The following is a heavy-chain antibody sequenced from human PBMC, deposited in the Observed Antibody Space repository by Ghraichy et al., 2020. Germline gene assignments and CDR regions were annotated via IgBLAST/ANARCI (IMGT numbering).Heavy chain of an antibody. V-gene: IGHV3-21*01. CDR3: ARDLWNKYGDYVYYYYYYMDV. Sequence: GGSLRLSCAASGFTFSSYSMNWVRQAPGKGLEWVSSISSSSSYIYYADSVKGRFTISRDNAKNSLYLQMNSLRAEDTAVYYCARDLWNKYGDYVYYYYYYMDVWGKGTTVTVSS. D-gene: IGHD4-17*01. J-gene: IGHJ6*03. CDR2: ISSSSSYI. CDR1: GFTFSSYS.